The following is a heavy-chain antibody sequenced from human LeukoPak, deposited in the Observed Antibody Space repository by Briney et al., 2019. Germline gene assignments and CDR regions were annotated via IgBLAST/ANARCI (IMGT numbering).Heavy chain of an antibody. V-gene: IGHV1-18*01. CDR1: GYTFTSYG. D-gene: IGHD6-19*01. J-gene: IGHJ5*02. Sequence: ASVKLSRKSSGYTFTSYGITWLRQAPGLGLRWLGWLSPYNGNTNFAQKVQDRVSMSTDTSTSTAYMELRSLTSDDTAVYYCAREGSGSGRVRWFDPWGQGTLVTVSS. CDR2: LSPYNGNT. CDR3: AREGSGSGRVRWFDP.